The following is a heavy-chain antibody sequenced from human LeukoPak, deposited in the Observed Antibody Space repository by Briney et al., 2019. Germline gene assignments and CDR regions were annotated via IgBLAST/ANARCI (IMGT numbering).Heavy chain of an antibody. V-gene: IGHV3-21*01. CDR3: ARAAAVAGTLLDWFDP. Sequence: GGSLRLSCAASGFTFSSYSMYWVRQAPGKGLEWVSSISSSSSYIYYADSVKGRFTISRDNAKNSLYLQMNSLRAEDTAVYYCARAAAVAGTLLDWFDPWGQGTLVTVSS. CDR2: ISSSSSYI. CDR1: GFTFSSYS. D-gene: IGHD6-19*01. J-gene: IGHJ5*02.